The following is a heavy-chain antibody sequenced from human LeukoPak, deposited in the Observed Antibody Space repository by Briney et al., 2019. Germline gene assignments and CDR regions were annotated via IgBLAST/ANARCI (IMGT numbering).Heavy chain of an antibody. D-gene: IGHD1-1*01. Sequence: GGSLRLSCAASNFFFRNFAMSWVRQAPGKGLEWVSSISGSDGTTYYADSVKGRFTISRDNSKYTLSLQMNSLRAEDTAVYYCAKVDNWKYGHHDFWGQGTLVTVSS. J-gene: IGHJ4*02. CDR1: NFFFRNFA. V-gene: IGHV3-23*01. CDR2: ISGSDGTT. CDR3: AKVDNWKYGHHDF.